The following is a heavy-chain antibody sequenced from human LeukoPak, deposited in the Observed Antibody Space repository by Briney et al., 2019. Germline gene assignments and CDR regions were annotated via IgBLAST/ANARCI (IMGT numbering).Heavy chain of an antibody. CDR1: GGSISSYY. CDR2: IYYSGST. CDR3: ARGGWPDGNKGPIDD. J-gene: IGHJ4*02. V-gene: IGHV4-59*01. D-gene: IGHD1/OR15-1a*01. Sequence: PSETLSLTCTVSGGSISSYYWSWLRQPPGKGLEWIGYIYYSGSTNYNPSLKSRVSISVDTSKKQYSLKLSSVSVADTAVYYCARGGWPDGNKGPIDDWGQGTLVTVSS.